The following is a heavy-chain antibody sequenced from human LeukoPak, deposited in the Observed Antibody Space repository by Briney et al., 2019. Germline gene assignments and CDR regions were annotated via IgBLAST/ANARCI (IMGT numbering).Heavy chain of an antibody. CDR1: GGSISSYY. CDR2: IYYSGST. D-gene: IGHD3-22*01. V-gene: IGHV4-59*01. Sequence: SETLSLTCTVSGGSISSYYWSWIRQPPVKGLEWIGYIYYSGSTNYNPSLKSRVTISVDTSKNQFSLKLSSVTAADTAVYYCARVKVSYYDSSGYHPDAFDIWGQGTMVTVSS. CDR3: ARVKVSYYDSSGYHPDAFDI. J-gene: IGHJ3*02.